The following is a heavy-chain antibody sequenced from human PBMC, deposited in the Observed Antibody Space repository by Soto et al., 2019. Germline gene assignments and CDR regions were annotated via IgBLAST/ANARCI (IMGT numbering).Heavy chain of an antibody. CDR1: GGSISSYY. D-gene: IGHD1-26*01. J-gene: IGHJ4*02. CDR3: ARRYGGNLDY. Sequence: QVQLQESGPGLVKPSETLSLTCTVSGGSISSYYWSWIRQPPGKGLEWIGYIYYSGSTNYNPSLKGRVTISVGTSKNQFSLKLSSVSAAATAVYYCARRYGGNLDYWGQGTLVTVSS. V-gene: IGHV4-59*08. CDR2: IYYSGST.